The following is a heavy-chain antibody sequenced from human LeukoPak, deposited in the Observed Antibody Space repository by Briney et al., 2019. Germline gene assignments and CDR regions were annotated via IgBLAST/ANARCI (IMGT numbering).Heavy chain of an antibody. CDR1: GGSFSGYY. CDR3: ARVRTGSGYLDY. CDR2: INHSGST. Sequence: SETLSLTCAVYGGSFSGYYWSWIRQPPGKGLEWIGEINHSGSTNYNPSLKSRVTISVDTSKNQFSLKLSSVTAADTAVYYCARVRTGSGYLDYWGQGTLVTVFS. V-gene: IGHV4-34*01. J-gene: IGHJ4*02. D-gene: IGHD3-22*01.